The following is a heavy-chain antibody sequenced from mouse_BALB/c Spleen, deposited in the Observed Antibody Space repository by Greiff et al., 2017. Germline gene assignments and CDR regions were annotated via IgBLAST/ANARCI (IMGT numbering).Heavy chain of an antibody. CDR1: GYTFTSYV. Sequence: VQLQQSGPELVNPGASVKMSCKASGYTFTSYVMHWVKQKPGQGLEWIGYINPYNDGTKYNEKFKGKATLTSDKSSSTAYMELSSLTSEDSAVYYCARSSITTVVARFDYWGEGTTLTVSS. CDR3: ARSSITTVVARFDY. V-gene: IGHV1-14*01. CDR2: INPYNDGT. J-gene: IGHJ2*01. D-gene: IGHD1-1*01.